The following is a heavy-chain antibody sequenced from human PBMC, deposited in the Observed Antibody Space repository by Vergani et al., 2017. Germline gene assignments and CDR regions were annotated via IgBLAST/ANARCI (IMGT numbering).Heavy chain of an antibody. D-gene: IGHD3-22*01. Sequence: ELQLVESGGGLVQPGGSLRLSCAASGSTVSGNYMTWVRQAPGKGLEWVSAISARYPSTYYADSVKGRFTISRDNSKNMLYLQMNSLRAEDTAVYYCARLSYDTTPYLQGGYDCWGQGTLVSVSS. CDR2: SARYPST. V-gene: IGHV3-23*04. J-gene: IGHJ4*02. CDR1: GSTVSGNY. CDR3: ARLSYDTTPYLQGGYDC.